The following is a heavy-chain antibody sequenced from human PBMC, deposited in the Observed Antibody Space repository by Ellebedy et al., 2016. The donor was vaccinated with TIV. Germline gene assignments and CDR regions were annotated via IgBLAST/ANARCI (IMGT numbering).Heavy chain of an antibody. CDR2: ISGSGVSA. CDR3: ATGGYSNSWIPNYFDY. Sequence: ETLSLTXAVYGGTFSDYYWSWIRQSPGKGLEWVSAISGSGVSAYYSDSVKGRFTISRDNFKNTVSLQMNDLTAEDTAVYFCATGGYSNSWIPNYFDYWGQGTLVTVSS. J-gene: IGHJ4*02. CDR1: GGTFSDYY. V-gene: IGHV3-23*01. D-gene: IGHD6-13*01.